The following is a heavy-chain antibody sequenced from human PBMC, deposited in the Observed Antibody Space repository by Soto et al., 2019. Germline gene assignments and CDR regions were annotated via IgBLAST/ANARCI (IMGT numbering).Heavy chain of an antibody. CDR2: IIPILGIA. J-gene: IGHJ4*02. Sequence: QVQLVQSGAEVKKPGSSVKVSCKASGGTFSSYTISWVRQAPGQGLEWMGRIIPILGIANYAQKFQGRVTITADKSTSTAYMELSSLRSEDTAVYYCARWGEGTSIAVAGKVGDYWCQGTLVTVSS. V-gene: IGHV1-69*02. D-gene: IGHD6-19*01. CDR1: GGTFSSYT. CDR3: ARWGEGTSIAVAGKVGDY.